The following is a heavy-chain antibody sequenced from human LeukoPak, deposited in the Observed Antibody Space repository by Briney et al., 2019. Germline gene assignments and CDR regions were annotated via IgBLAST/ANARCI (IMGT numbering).Heavy chain of an antibody. Sequence: ASVKVSCTASGYTFSSYGISWVRQAPGQGLEWMGWISAYNGNTNYAQKLQGRVTMTTDTSTSTAYMELRSLRSDDTAVYYCAREGPGWQWHGNWFDPWGQGTLVTVSS. CDR2: ISAYNGNT. J-gene: IGHJ5*02. CDR1: GYTFSSYG. CDR3: AREGPGWQWHGNWFDP. V-gene: IGHV1-18*01. D-gene: IGHD6-19*01.